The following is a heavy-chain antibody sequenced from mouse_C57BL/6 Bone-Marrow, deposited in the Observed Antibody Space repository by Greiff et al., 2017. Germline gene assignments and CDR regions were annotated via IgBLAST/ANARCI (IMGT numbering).Heavy chain of an antibody. Sequence: QVQLKQSGAELMKPGASVKLSCKATGYTFTGYWIEWVKQRPGHGLEWIGEILPGSGSTNYNEKFKGKATFTADTSSNTAYMQLSILTTEEAAIYYGARLYDSNYGRPYWYFDVWGTGTTVTVSS. CDR2: ILPGSGST. V-gene: IGHV1-9*01. J-gene: IGHJ1*03. CDR3: ARLYDSNYGRPYWYFDV. D-gene: IGHD2-5*01. CDR1: GYTFTGYW.